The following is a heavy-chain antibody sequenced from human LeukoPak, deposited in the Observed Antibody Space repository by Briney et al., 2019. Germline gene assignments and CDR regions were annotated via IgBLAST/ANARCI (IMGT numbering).Heavy chain of an antibody. CDR2: MNPNTGNS. J-gene: IGHJ6*02. CDR1: GYTFTNYD. Sequence: RASVKVSCKASGYTFTNYDINWVRPATGQRLEWMGWMNPNTGNSGYAQKFQGRVTMTRNTSTDTAYMELSSLRSEDTALYYCARSLYYYGMDVWGQGTTVSVFS. V-gene: IGHV1-8*01. CDR3: ARSLYYYGMDV.